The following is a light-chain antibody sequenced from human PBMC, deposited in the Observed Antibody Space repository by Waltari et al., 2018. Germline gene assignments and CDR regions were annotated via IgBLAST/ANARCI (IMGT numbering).Light chain of an antibody. J-gene: IGKJ2*01. Sequence: DIVMTQSPDSLAVSLGERANLNCTSSQSVLYSSSNKNYLVWYQQKPGQPPKLLIYWASTRVSGVPDRFSGSGSGTDFTLTISSLQAEDVAVYYCQQNYRSPHTFGQGTKVEIK. V-gene: IGKV4-1*01. CDR3: QQNYRSPHT. CDR1: QSVLYSSSNKNY. CDR2: WAS.